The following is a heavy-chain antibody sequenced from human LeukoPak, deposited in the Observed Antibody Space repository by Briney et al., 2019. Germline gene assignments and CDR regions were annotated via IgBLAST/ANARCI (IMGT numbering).Heavy chain of an antibody. J-gene: IGHJ4*02. D-gene: IGHD3-22*01. V-gene: IGHV1-46*01. CDR3: ARSVTYYYDSSGYSGGDY. CDR2: INPSGGST. Sequence: GASVKVSCKASGYTFTSYYMHWVRQAPGQGLEWMGIINPSGGSTSYAQKFQGRVTMTRDTSTSTVYMELSSLRSEDTAVYYCARSVTYYYDSSGYSGGDYWGQGTLVTVSS. CDR1: GYTFTSYY.